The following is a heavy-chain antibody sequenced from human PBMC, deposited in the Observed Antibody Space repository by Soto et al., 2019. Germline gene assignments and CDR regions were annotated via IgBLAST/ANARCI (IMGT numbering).Heavy chain of an antibody. CDR1: GGFISSYY. CDR2: IYYSGST. V-gene: IGHV4-59*08. CDR3: ARKWGWYFDL. J-gene: IGHJ2*01. Sequence: QVQLQESGPGLVKPSETLSLTCTVSGGFISSYYWSWIRQPPGKGLEWIGYIYYSGSTNYNPSLKSRVTISVDTSKNQFSLKLSSVTAADTAVYYCARKWGWYFDLWGRGTLVTVSS. D-gene: IGHD1-26*01.